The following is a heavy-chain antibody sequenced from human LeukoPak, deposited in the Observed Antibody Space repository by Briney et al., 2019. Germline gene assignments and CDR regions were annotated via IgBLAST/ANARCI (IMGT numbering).Heavy chain of an antibody. CDR3: ARDSGPRYYPDY. V-gene: IGHV1-2*02. Sequence: ASVKVSCKASGYTFTRYYMHWVRQAPGQGLEWMGWINPNSGGTNYAQKFQGRVTMTRDTSISTAYMELSRLRSDDTAVYYCARDSGPRYYPDYWGQGTLVTVSS. D-gene: IGHD2-21*01. CDR1: GYTFTRYY. CDR2: INPNSGGT. J-gene: IGHJ4*02.